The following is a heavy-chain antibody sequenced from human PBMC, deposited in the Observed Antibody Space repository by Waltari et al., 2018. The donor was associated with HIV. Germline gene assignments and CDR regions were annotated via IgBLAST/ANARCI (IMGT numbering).Heavy chain of an antibody. Sequence: EVQLVQSGAEVKKPGESLKISCKGSGYSFTSYWIGWVRQMPGKGLEWMGIIYPGDSDTRYSPSFQGQVTISADKSISTAYLQWSSLKASDTAMYYCARARYYDSSGYFHIWYFDLWGRGTLVTVSS. V-gene: IGHV5-51*01. J-gene: IGHJ2*01. CDR3: ARARYYDSSGYFHIWYFDL. CDR1: GYSFTSYW. CDR2: IYPGDSDT. D-gene: IGHD3-22*01.